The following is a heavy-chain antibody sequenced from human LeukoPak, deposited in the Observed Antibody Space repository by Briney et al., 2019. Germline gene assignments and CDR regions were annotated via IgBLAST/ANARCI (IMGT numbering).Heavy chain of an antibody. CDR3: VRVRGANWFFDV. V-gene: IGHV3-21*01. CDR1: GFTFGDHS. J-gene: IGHJ2*01. Sequence: GGSLRLSCATSGFTFGDHSMNWVRQAPGRGLEWISSISSASNYIYYSETTKGRFTISRDNFDKSLYLQMNSLRVEDTAVYYCVRVRGANWFFDVWGRGTLVTVSS. D-gene: IGHD3-10*01. CDR2: ISSASNYI.